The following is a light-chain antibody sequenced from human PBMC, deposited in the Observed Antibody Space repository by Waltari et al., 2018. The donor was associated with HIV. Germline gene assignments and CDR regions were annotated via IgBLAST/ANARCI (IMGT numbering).Light chain of an antibody. V-gene: IGLV1-44*01. J-gene: IGLJ2*01. CDR1: SSNIGDNT. Sequence: QSVLTQPPSASGTPGQRVTISCSGSSSNIGDNTVNWYQQLPGTAPKLLIYTNTQRPPGVPDRFSCSKSGTSASLAISGLQSEDEADYYCATCDDSLNGHVVFGGGTKLTVL. CDR2: TNT. CDR3: ATCDDSLNGHVV.